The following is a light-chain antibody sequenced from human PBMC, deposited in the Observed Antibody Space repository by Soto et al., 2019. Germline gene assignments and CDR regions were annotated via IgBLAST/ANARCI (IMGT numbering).Light chain of an antibody. CDR1: QFVSSSY. CDR3: QQFGSSPWT. Sequence: EVVLTQSPGTLSLSPGERATLSCRASQFVSSSYLAWYQQKPGQAPRLLIYGTFNRATGIPDRFSGSGSVTDFTLTISRLEPEDFVVYYCQQFGSSPWTFGQGTKVEIK. V-gene: IGKV3-20*01. CDR2: GTF. J-gene: IGKJ1*01.